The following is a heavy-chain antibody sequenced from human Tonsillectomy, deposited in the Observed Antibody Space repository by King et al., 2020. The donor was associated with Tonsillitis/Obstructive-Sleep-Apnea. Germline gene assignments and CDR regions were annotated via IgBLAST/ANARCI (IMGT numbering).Heavy chain of an antibody. J-gene: IGHJ4*02. V-gene: IGHV1-18*01. D-gene: IGHD3-9*01. Sequence: QLVQSGAEVKKPGASVKVSCKASGYTFTSYGISWVRQAPGQGLEWMGWISAHNGNTKYPQKLQGRVTMTTDTSTSTAYMELRSLRSDDTAVYYCARDLGDILTGYYEEMFDYWGQGTLVTVSS. CDR3: ARDLGDILTGYYEEMFDY. CDR1: GYTFTSYG. CDR2: ISAHNGNT.